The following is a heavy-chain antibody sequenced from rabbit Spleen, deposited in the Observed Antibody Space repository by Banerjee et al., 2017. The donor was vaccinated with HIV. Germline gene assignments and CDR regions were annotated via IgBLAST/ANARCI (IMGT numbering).Heavy chain of an antibody. CDR3: ARGYSYGYPGYAYGTSYFNL. CDR2: MNTATGRP. Sequence: QEQLEESGGDLVKPEGSLTLTCKASGFSFGNVDVMCWVRQAPGKGLEWIACMNTATGRPVYATWAKGRFTISKTSSTTVTLQMTSLTAADTATYFCARGYSYGYPGYAYGTSYFNLWGQGTLVTVS. J-gene: IGHJ4*01. V-gene: IGHV1S45*01. CDR1: GFSFGNVDV. D-gene: IGHD6-1*01.